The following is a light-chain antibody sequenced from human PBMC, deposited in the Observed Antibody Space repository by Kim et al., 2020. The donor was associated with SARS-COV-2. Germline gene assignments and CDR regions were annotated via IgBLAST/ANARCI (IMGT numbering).Light chain of an antibody. J-gene: IGLJ6*01. CDR3: ASWDDTLNSQL. Sequence: QSVLTQPPSASGTPGQTVTISCSGGRANIGNNFVFWYRQLPGAAPRLLMYRNDQRPSGVPDRISGSKSGTSAPLAISDLRSEDEADYFCASWDDTLNSQLFGGGTKVTVL. CDR1: RANIGNNF. V-gene: IGLV1-47*01. CDR2: RND.